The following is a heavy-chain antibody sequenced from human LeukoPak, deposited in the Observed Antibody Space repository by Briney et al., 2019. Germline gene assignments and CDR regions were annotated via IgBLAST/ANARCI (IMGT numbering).Heavy chain of an antibody. CDR1: GYTFTSYD. V-gene: IGHV1-8*01. CDR2: MNPNSGNT. D-gene: IGHD2-2*01. Sequence: ASVKVSCKASGYTFTSYDINWVRQATGQGLEWMGWMNPNSGNTGYAQKFQGRVTMTRNTSISTAYMELSSLRSEDTAVYYCARDSAYCSSTSCYCDYWGQGTLVTVSS. CDR3: ARDSAYCSSTSCYCDY. J-gene: IGHJ4*02.